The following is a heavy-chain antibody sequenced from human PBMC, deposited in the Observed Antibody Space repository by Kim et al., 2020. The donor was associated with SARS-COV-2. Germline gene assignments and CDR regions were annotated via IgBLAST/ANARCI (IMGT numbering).Heavy chain of an antibody. CDR1: GFTFSSYS. CDR3: ARGIRGYSGYDYEETDYYYYGMDV. V-gene: IGHV3-21*01. Sequence: GGSLRLSCAASGFTFSSYSMNWVRQAPGKGLEWVSSISSSSSYIYYADSVKGRFTISRDNAKNSLYLQMNSLRAEDTAVYYCARGIRGYSGYDYEETDYYYYGMDVWGQGTTVTVSS. D-gene: IGHD5-12*01. J-gene: IGHJ6*02. CDR2: ISSSSSYI.